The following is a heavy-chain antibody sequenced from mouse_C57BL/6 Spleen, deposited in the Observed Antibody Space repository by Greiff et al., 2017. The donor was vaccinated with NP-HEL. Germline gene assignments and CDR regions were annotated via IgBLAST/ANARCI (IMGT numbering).Heavy chain of an antibody. J-gene: IGHJ4*01. V-gene: IGHV1-52*01. D-gene: IGHD1-1*01. Sequence: QVQLQQPGAELVRPGSSVKLSCKASGYTFTSYWMHWVKQRPIQGLEWIGNIDPSDSETHYNQKFKDKATLTVDKASSTAYMQLSSLTSEDSAVYYCARSPQYYGSSYGAMDYWGQGTSVTVSS. CDR3: ARSPQYYGSSYGAMDY. CDR2: IDPSDSET. CDR1: GYTFTSYW.